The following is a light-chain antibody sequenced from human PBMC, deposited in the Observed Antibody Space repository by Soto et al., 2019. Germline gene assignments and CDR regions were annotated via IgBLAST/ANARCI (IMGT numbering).Light chain of an antibody. Sequence: IVLTRSPGSLSLSPWERANSYCRASQSVSSSYLAWYQQKPGQAPRLLIYGASSRATGIPDRFSGSGSGTDFTLTISRLEPEDIAVYYCQQYGSSRTFGQGTEVDI. J-gene: IGKJ1*01. CDR1: QSVSSSY. V-gene: IGKV3-20*01. CDR2: GAS. CDR3: QQYGSSRT.